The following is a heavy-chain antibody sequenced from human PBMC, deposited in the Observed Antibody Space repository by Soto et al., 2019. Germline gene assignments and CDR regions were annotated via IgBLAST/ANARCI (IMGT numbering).Heavy chain of an antibody. CDR1: GFTFRNYA. V-gene: IGHV3-23*01. CDR2: ISRSGGTS. J-gene: IGHJ6*02. CDR3: ARGDCSATGCYIHYYYGMDV. Sequence: GGSLRLSCAAAGFTFRNYAMSWVRQAPGKGLEWVSAISRSGGTSYYADSVKGRFTISRDNAKNTLYLQMDNLRAEDTAVYYCARGDCSATGCYIHYYYGMDVWGQGTTVTVSS. D-gene: IGHD2-2*02.